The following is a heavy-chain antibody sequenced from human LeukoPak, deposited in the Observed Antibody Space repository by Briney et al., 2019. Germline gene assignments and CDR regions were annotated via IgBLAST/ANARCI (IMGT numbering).Heavy chain of an antibody. CDR3: ARGEWFGDPANYWFDP. V-gene: IGHV4-59*01. CDR1: GGSISSYY. D-gene: IGHD3-10*01. J-gene: IGHJ5*02. CDR2: IYYSGST. Sequence: SETLSLTCTVSGGSISSYYWSWIQQPPGKGLEWIGYIYYSGSTNYNPSLKSRVTISVDTSKNQFSLKLSSVTAADTAVYYCARGEWFGDPANYWFDPWGQGTLVTVSS.